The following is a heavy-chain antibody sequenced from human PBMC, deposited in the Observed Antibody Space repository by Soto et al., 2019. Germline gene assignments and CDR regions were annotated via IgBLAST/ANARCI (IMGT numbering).Heavy chain of an antibody. J-gene: IGHJ4*02. D-gene: IGHD5-12*01. Sequence: GASVKVSFKASGYTFTSYGISWVRQAPGQGLEWMGWISAYNGNTNYAQKLQGRVTMTTDTSTSTAYMELRSLRSDDTAVYYCARAPRWLQFMYYFDYWGQGTLVTV. CDR2: ISAYNGNT. V-gene: IGHV1-18*01. CDR1: GYTFTSYG. CDR3: ARAPRWLQFMYYFDY.